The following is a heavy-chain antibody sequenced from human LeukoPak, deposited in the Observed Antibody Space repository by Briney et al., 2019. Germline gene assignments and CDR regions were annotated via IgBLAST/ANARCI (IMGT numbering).Heavy chain of an antibody. CDR3: AKRNTMVRGGPCFDY. CDR1: GFTFSTYN. J-gene: IGHJ4*02. D-gene: IGHD3-10*01. CDR2: IFGAGKNTT. V-gene: IGHV3-23*01. Sequence: GGSLRLSCAASGFTFSTYNMNWVRQAPGKGLEWVSIIFGAGKNTTYYADSVKGRFTVSRDNSKNTLYLQMTSLRPEDTAIYYCAKRNTMVRGGPCFDYWGRGILVTVSS.